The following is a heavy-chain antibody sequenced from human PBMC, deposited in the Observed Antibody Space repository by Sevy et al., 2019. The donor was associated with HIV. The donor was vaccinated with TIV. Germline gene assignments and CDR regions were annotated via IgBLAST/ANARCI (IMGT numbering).Heavy chain of an antibody. V-gene: IGHV1-18*01. D-gene: IGHD3-22*01. Sequence: ASVKVSCKASGYTFTSYGISWVRQAPGQGLEWMGWISAYNGNTNYAQKLQGRVTMTTDTSTSTAYMELRSLRSDDTAVYYGAREGHYYDSSGYYFEFDYWGQGTLVTVSS. CDR2: ISAYNGNT. CDR3: AREGHYYDSSGYYFEFDY. CDR1: GYTFTSYG. J-gene: IGHJ4*02.